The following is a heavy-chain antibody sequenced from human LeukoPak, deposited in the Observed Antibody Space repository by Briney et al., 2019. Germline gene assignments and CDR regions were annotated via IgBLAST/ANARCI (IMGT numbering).Heavy chain of an antibody. V-gene: IGHV1-3*03. CDR3: ARDTSLYYGIPFDY. CDR1: GYTFTSYA. Sequence: ASVKVSCKASGYTFTSYAMHWVRQAPGQRLEWMGWINAGNGNTKYSQEFQGRVTITRDTSASTAYMELSSLRSEDMAVYYCARDTSLYYGIPFDYWGQGTLVTVSS. CDR2: INAGNGNT. J-gene: IGHJ4*02. D-gene: IGHD2-8*01.